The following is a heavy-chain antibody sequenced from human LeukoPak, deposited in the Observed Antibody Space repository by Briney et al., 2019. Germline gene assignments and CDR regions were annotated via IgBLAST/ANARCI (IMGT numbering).Heavy chain of an antibody. J-gene: IGHJ6*04. D-gene: IGHD3-10*02. Sequence: GGSLRLSCAASGFTFSSYSMNWVRQAPGKGLEWVSSISSSSSYIYYADSVKGRFTFSRDNAKNPLYLQMNSLRAEDTAVYYCAELGITMIGGVWGKGTTVTISS. CDR3: AELGITMIGGV. CDR2: ISSSSSYI. V-gene: IGHV3-21*01. CDR1: GFTFSSYS.